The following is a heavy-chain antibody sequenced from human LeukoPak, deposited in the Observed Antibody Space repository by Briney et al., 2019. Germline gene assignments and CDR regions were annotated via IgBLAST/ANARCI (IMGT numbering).Heavy chain of an antibody. V-gene: IGHV2-5*02. CDR1: GFSLTTHGLG. D-gene: IGHD4-11*01. CDR3: ARRNDYSAFDV. CDR2: VYWDDVN. Sequence: SGPTLVNPTQTLTLTCTFSGFSLTTHGLGVGWIRQPPGKALEWLALVYWDDVNRYSPSLKSRLTITKDTSKNQVVLTMTRMDHVDTATYLCARRNDYSAFDVWGQGTMVTVSS. J-gene: IGHJ3*01.